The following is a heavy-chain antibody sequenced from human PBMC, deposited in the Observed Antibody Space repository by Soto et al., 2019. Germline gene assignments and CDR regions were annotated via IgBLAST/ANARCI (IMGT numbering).Heavy chain of an antibody. CDR3: ARGSRGWGYGSGSYRTQFDY. J-gene: IGHJ4*02. CDR2: IYYSGST. V-gene: IGHV4-59*01. D-gene: IGHD3-10*01. Sequence: PSETLSLTCTVSGGSISSYYWSWIRQPPGKGLEWVGYIYYSGSTNYNPSLKIRVTISVDTSKNKFSLKLSSVTAADTAVYYCARGSRGWGYGSGSYRTQFDYWGQGTLVTVSS. CDR1: GGSISSYY.